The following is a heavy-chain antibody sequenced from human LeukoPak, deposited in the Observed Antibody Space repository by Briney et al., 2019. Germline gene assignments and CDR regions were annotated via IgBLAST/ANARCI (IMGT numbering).Heavy chain of an antibody. V-gene: IGHV4-4*02. D-gene: IGHD3-3*02. Sequence: SETLSLTCAVSGGTIGMIDWWSWIRQPPGKGLEWVGEIFHTGTTNYNPSLMSRVTLSIDKSKKHISLRLTSVTAADTALYYCARDNGSGYTKGYEHYYYYLDVWGKGTTVTVSS. J-gene: IGHJ6*03. CDR3: ARDNGSGYTKGYEHYYYYLDV. CDR1: GGTIGMIDW. CDR2: IFHTGTT.